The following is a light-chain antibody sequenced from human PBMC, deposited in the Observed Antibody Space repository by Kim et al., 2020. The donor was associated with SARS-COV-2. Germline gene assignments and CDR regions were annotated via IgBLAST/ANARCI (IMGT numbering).Light chain of an antibody. CDR1: QGITNY. Sequence: ASLGYSVAFTCQASQGITNYLAWYQQKPGQGPQLLIHGASDVQSGVPSRFSGSGSGTDFTLSISSLQAEDVAAYHCQQYNSLPYTFGQGTKLEI. CDR3: QQYNSLPYT. CDR2: GAS. J-gene: IGKJ2*01. V-gene: IGKV1-27*01.